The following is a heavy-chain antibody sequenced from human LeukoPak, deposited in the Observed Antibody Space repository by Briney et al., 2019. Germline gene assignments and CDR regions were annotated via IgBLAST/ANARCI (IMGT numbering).Heavy chain of an antibody. V-gene: IGHV4-34*01. CDR3: ARGLVYSYGYRVGYFDY. CDR1: GGSISSYY. CDR2: INHSGST. D-gene: IGHD5-18*01. J-gene: IGHJ4*02. Sequence: PSETLSLTCTVSGGSISSYYWSWIRQPPGKGLEWIGEINHSGSTNYNPSLKSRVTISVDTSKNQFSLKLSSVTAADTAVYYCARGLVYSYGYRVGYFDYWGQGTLVTVSS.